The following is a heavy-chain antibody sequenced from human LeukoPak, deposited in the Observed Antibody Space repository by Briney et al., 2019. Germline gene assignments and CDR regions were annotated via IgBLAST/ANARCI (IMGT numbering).Heavy chain of an antibody. CDR2: IYYSGST. CDR1: GGSISSSSYY. J-gene: IGHJ4*02. V-gene: IGHV4-39*01. Sequence: PSETLSLTCTVSGGSISSSSYYWGWIRQPPGKGLEWIGSIYYSGSTYYNPSLKSRVTISVDTSKNQFSLKLSSVTAADTAVYYCARHGDGSYYGEYFDYWGQGTLVTVSS. D-gene: IGHD1-26*01. CDR3: ARHGDGSYYGEYFDY.